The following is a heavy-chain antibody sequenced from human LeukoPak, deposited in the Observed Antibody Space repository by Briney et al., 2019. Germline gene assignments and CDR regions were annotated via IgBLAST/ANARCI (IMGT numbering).Heavy chain of an antibody. CDR2: IYLTGTT. Sequence: GGSLRLSCAASGFSVSGNYKSWVRQSPGKGLEWVSAIYLTGTTHYADSVKGRFTISRDNSKNALNLQMNSLRVEDTAVYYCAAAYCGGDCYSDNHYYFMDLWGRGTTVTVSS. D-gene: IGHD2-21*02. V-gene: IGHV3-53*01. CDR3: AAAYCGGDCYSDNHYYFMDL. J-gene: IGHJ6*03. CDR1: GFSVSGNY.